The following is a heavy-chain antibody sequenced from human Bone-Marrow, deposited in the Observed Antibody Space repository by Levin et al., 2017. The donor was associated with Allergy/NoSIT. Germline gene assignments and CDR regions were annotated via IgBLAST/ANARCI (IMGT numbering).Heavy chain of an antibody. CDR2: IHSSGGSS. CDR3: AQEHDGIDYDDWYFDL. D-gene: IGHD3-16*01. Sequence: GESLKISCAASGFTFSSYAMSWVRQAPGKGLEWVSSIHSSGGSSNYADSVKGRFTISRDTSKNTQYLEMNSLRVEDTAVYYCAQEHDGIDYDDWYFDLWGRGTLVTVSS. J-gene: IGHJ2*01. CDR1: GFTFSSYA. V-gene: IGHV3-23*01.